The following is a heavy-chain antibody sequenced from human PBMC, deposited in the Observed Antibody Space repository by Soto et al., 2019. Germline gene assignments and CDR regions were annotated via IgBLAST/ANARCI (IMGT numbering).Heavy chain of an antibody. CDR3: AKGSSWDIYFYYGLDV. D-gene: IGHD6-13*01. J-gene: IGHJ6*02. V-gene: IGHV3-23*01. Sequence: EVHLLESGGGLVQPGGSLRLSCAASGFTFTSYAMSWVRQAAGKGLEWVATLSGSGDSTYYADSVKGRFIISRDNLKNTLHLQMNSLRADDTAVYYCAKGSSWDIYFYYGLDVWGQGTTVTVSS. CDR2: LSGSGDST. CDR1: GFTFTSYA.